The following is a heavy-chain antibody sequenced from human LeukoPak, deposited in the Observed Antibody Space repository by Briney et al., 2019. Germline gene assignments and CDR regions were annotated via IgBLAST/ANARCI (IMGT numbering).Heavy chain of an antibody. V-gene: IGHV4-30-2*01. CDR1: GGSISSGGYS. CDR3: ARMGSGSYYGFDY. J-gene: IGHJ4*02. Sequence: SQTLSLTCAVSGGSISSGGYSWSWIRQPPGKGLEWIGYIYHSGSTYYNPSRKSRVTISVDRSKNQFSLKLSSVPAADTAVYYCARMGSGSYYGFDYWGQGTLVTVSS. CDR2: IYHSGST. D-gene: IGHD3-10*01.